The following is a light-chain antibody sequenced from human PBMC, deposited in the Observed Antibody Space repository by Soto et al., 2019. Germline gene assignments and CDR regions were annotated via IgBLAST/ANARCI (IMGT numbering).Light chain of an antibody. CDR3: SSYAGTNNSV. V-gene: IGLV2-8*01. Sequence: QSVLTQPPSASGSPGQSVTISCTGTSSDVGGYNYVSWYQQHPGKAPKLIIYEVTKGPSGVPDRFSGSKSGNTASLTVSGLQAEDEADFYCSSYAGTNNSVFGTGTKLTVL. CDR2: EVT. J-gene: IGLJ1*01. CDR1: SSDVGGYNY.